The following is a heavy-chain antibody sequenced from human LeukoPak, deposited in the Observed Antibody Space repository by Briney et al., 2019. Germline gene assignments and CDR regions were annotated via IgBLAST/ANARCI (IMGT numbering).Heavy chain of an antibody. CDR3: AKAVGPKQWLVSGFDY. CDR1: GYTFTSYG. Sequence: ASVKVSCKASGYTFTSYGISWVRQARGQGLEWMGWISAYNGNTNYAQKLQGRVTMTTDTSTSTAYMELRSLRSDVTAVYYCAKAVGPKQWLVSGFDYWGQGTLVTVSS. CDR2: ISAYNGNT. J-gene: IGHJ4*02. V-gene: IGHV1-18*01. D-gene: IGHD6-19*01.